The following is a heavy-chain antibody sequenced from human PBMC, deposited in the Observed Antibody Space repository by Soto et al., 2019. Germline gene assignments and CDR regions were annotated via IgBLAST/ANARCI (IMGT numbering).Heavy chain of an antibody. D-gene: IGHD6-13*01. Sequence: SVKVSCKASGGTFSSYAISWVRQAPGQGLEWMGGIIPIFGTANYAQKFQGRVTITADESTSTAYRELSSLRSEDTAVYYCARPVGQQLHNWFDPWGQGTLVTVSS. CDR2: IIPIFGTA. J-gene: IGHJ5*02. CDR1: GGTFSSYA. V-gene: IGHV1-69*13. CDR3: ARPVGQQLHNWFDP.